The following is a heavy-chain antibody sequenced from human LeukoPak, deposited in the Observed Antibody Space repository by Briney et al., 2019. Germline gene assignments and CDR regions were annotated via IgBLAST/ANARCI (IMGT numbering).Heavy chain of an antibody. J-gene: IGHJ4*02. CDR1: GFSFNAYW. V-gene: IGHV3-7*01. CDR3: ATFGLVAALDL. CDR2: INPAGSEA. Sequence: GGSLRLSCAASGFSFNAYWMAWVRQAPGTALEWMANINPAGSEAFHVDPVKGRFSISRDHAKNLVYLRMSSLRAEDTAVYYCATFGLVAALDLWGQGTLVTVSS. D-gene: IGHD5-12*01.